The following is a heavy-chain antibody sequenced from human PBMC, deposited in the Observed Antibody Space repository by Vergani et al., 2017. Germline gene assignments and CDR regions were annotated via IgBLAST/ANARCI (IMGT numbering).Heavy chain of an antibody. Sequence: VQLVESGGGLVQPGRSLRLSCTASGFTFSSYAMHWVRQAPGKGLEWVAVISYDGSNKYYADSVKGRFTISRDNSKNTLYLQMNSLRAEDTAVYYCAREALVEASDAFDIWGQGTMVTVSS. V-gene: IGHV3-30-3*01. CDR2: ISYDGSNK. CDR3: AREALVEASDAFDI. J-gene: IGHJ3*02. CDR1: GFTFSSYA. D-gene: IGHD3-10*01.